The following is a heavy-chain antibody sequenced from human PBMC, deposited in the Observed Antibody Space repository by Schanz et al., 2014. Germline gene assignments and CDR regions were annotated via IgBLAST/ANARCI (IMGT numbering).Heavy chain of an antibody. V-gene: IGHV3-33*01. CDR3: AREQIMAAAGLVDY. Sequence: QEQLVESGGGVVQPGRSLRLSCAASGFAFSVYGMHWVRQAPGKGPEWVAVIWSDGSTKYYADSVKGRFTISRDNSKNTLYLQMNSLSADDTAVFYCAREQIMAAAGLVDYWGHGTLVTVSS. CDR2: IWSDGSTK. J-gene: IGHJ4*01. CDR1: GFAFSVYG. D-gene: IGHD6-13*01.